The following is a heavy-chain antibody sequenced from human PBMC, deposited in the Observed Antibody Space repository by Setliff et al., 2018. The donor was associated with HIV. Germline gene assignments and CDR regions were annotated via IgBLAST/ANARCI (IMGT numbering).Heavy chain of an antibody. V-gene: IGHV4-4*07. Sequence: SKTLSLTCSVSGGSMSPYYWSWIRQPAGKGLEWIGRLYPSGSTTYNPSLRSRVTLSVDTSKNQFSLKLSSVTAADTAVYYCARVFPPIRGAPFGVPPGVFDIWGQGSMVTVSS. CDR3: ARVFPPIRGAPFGVPPGVFDI. CDR1: GGSMSPYY. CDR2: LYPSGST. J-gene: IGHJ3*02. D-gene: IGHD2-8*01.